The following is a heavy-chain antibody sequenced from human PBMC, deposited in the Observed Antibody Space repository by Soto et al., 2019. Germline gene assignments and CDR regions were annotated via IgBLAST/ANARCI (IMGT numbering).Heavy chain of an antibody. J-gene: IGHJ6*02. V-gene: IGHV4-31*03. D-gene: IGHD3-22*01. CDR2: IYYSGST. CDR1: GGSISSGGYY. Sequence: QVQLQESGPGLVKPSQTLSLTCTVSGGSISSGGYYWSWIRQHPGKGLEWIGYIYYSGSTYYNPSLKIRVTRSAEPSKNQFALKLSSVTAADTAVYYCARDRGDYDSSPGPYYYGMDVWGQGTTVTVSS. CDR3: ARDRGDYDSSPGPYYYGMDV.